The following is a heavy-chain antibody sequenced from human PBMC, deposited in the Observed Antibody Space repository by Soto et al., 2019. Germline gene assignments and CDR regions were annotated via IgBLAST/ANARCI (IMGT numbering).Heavy chain of an antibody. CDR3: ARGGGSPDY. CDR1: GGSISSYY. V-gene: IGHV4-59*01. J-gene: IGHJ4*02. Sequence: QVQLQESGPGLVKPSETLSLTCTVSGGSISSYYWSWIRQPPGKGLEWIGYIYYSGSTNYNPSLKSRVTISVDTSKNQFPLKLSSVTAADTAVYYCARGGGSPDYWGQGTLVTVSS. CDR2: IYYSGST. D-gene: IGHD2-15*01.